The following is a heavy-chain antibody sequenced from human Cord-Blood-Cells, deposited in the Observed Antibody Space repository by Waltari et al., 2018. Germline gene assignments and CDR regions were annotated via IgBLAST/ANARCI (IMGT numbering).Heavy chain of an antibody. D-gene: IGHD6-19*01. V-gene: IGHV4-39*01. J-gene: IGHJ3*02. CDR1: GGPISSSSYH. CDR2: ICYSGST. Sequence: QLQLQASGPGLVKPSETLSLTCTVSGGPISSSSYHWGWIRQPPGKGLEWIGSICYSGSTYYNPSLKSRVTISVDTSKNQFSLKLSSVTAADTAVYYCARLVAVAGLGPLDAFDIWGQGTMVTISS. CDR3: ARLVAVAGLGPLDAFDI.